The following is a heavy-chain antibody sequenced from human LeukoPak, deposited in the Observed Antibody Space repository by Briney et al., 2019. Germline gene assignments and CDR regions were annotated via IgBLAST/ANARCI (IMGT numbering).Heavy chain of an antibody. D-gene: IGHD3-22*01. Sequence: PGGSLRLSCAASGFTFSDYWMSWVRQAPGKGLEWVANINQGGSEQFYVDSLKGRFTISRDNAKNSLFLQMNGLTVEDTAVYYCTTEEVSGYYTNWLDPWGQGTLVTVSS. CDR2: INQGGSEQ. CDR1: GFTFSDYW. CDR3: TTEEVSGYYTNWLDP. V-gene: IGHV3-7*01. J-gene: IGHJ5*02.